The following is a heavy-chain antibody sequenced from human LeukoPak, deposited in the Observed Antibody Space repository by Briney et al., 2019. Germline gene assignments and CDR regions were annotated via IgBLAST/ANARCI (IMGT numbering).Heavy chain of an antibody. J-gene: IGHJ3*02. V-gene: IGHV1-8*03. CDR3: AREAGTDAFDI. D-gene: IGHD1-1*01. Sequence: ASVKVSCKASGYTFTSYDINWVRQATGQGLEWMGWMNPNSGNTGYAQKLQGRVTITRNTSISTAYMELSSLRSEDTAVYYCAREAGTDAFDIWGQGTMVTVSS. CDR2: MNPNSGNT. CDR1: GYTFTSYD.